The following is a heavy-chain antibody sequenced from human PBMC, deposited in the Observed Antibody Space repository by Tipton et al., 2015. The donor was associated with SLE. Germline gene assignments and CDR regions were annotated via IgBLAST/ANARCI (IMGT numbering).Heavy chain of an antibody. CDR2: INHSGST. CDR3: ARGKDFVVARDAFVI. D-gene: IGHD2-15*01. V-gene: IGHV4-34*01. J-gene: IGHJ3*02. Sequence: AGLVKPSETLSLTCAVYGGSFSGYYWSWIRQPPGKGLEWIGEINHSGSTNYNPSLKSRVTISVDPSKNQFSLKLSSVTAADTAVYYCARGKDFVVARDAFVIWGQGRMVTVSS. CDR1: GGSFSGYY.